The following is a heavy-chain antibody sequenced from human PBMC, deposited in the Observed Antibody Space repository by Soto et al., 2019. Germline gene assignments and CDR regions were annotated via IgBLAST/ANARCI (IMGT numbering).Heavy chain of an antibody. CDR2: ISSGSTYI. CDR3: ARDTLTGADAFDI. Sequence: EVQLVESGGGLVKPGGSLRLSCAASGFTFSSYSMNWVRQAPGKGLEWVSSISSGSTYIYYADSVKGRFTISRDNAKNSLFLQMNSLRAEDTAVYYCARDTLTGADAFDIWGQGTMVTVSS. D-gene: IGHD7-27*01. J-gene: IGHJ3*02. V-gene: IGHV3-21*01. CDR1: GFTFSSYS.